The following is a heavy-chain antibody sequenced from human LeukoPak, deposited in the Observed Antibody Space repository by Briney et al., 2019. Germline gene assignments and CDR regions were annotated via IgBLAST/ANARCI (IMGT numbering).Heavy chain of an antibody. CDR3: ARTVAYSSGWYRYFDY. J-gene: IGHJ4*02. D-gene: IGHD6-19*01. V-gene: IGHV2-70*11. CDR2: IDWDDDK. Sequence: SGPTLVNPTQTLTLTCTFSGFSLSTSGMCVSWIRQPPVRALEWLAGIDWDDDKYYSTSLKTRLTISKDTSKNQVVLTMTNMDPVDTATYYCARTVAYSSGWYRYFDYWGQGTLVTVSS. CDR1: GFSLSTSGMC.